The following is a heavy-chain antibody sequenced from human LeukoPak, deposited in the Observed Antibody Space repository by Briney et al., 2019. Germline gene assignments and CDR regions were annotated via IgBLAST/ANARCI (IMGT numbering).Heavy chain of an antibody. CDR3: ARKALVVSYYYYYMDV. Sequence: PSETLSLTCAVYGGSFSGYYWSWIRQPPGKGLEWIGEINHSGSTYYNPSLKSRVTISVDTSKNQFSLKLSSVTAADTAVYYCARKALVVSYYYYYMDVWGKGTTVTVSS. CDR1: GGSFSGYY. J-gene: IGHJ6*03. D-gene: IGHD2-15*01. CDR2: INHSGST. V-gene: IGHV4-34*01.